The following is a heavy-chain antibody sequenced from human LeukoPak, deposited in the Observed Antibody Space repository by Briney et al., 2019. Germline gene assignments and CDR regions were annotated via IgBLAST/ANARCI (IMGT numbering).Heavy chain of an antibody. D-gene: IGHD2-2*01. CDR3: AKNRRCSSTSCYEFYFDY. J-gene: IGHJ4*02. V-gene: IGHV3-30*02. Sequence: PGASLRLSCAASGFTFSSYGMHWVRQAPGKGLEWVAFIRYDGSNKYYADSVKGRFTISRDNSKNTLYLQMNSLRAEDTAVYYCAKNRRCSSTSCYEFYFDYWGQGTLVTVSS. CDR2: IRYDGSNK. CDR1: GFTFSSYG.